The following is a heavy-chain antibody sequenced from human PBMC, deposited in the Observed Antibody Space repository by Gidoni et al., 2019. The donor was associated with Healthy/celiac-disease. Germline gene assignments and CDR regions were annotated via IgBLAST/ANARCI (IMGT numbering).Heavy chain of an antibody. V-gene: IGHV3-11*01. Sequence: QVQLVVSGGGLVKPGGSLRLSCAASGFTFSAYYMSWIRQAPGRGLVWVSYISSSGSTIYYADSVKGRFTISRDNAKNSLYLQMNSLRAEDTAVYYCARDFRGGYDFWSGNKGNYWYFDLWGRGTLVTVSS. CDR3: ARDFRGGYDFWSGNKGNYWYFDL. CDR2: ISSSGSTI. D-gene: IGHD3-3*01. CDR1: GFTFSAYY. J-gene: IGHJ2*01.